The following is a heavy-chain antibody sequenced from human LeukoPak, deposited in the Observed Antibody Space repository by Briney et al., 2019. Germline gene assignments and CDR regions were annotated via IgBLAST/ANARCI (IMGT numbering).Heavy chain of an antibody. Sequence: ASVKVSCKASGYTFTGYYMHWVRQAPGQGLEWMGIINPSGGSTSYAQKFQGRVTMTRDTSTSTVYMELSSLRSEDTAVYYCARAARPDYGDSKCWFDPWGQGTLVTVSS. V-gene: IGHV1-46*01. CDR1: GYTFTGYY. D-gene: IGHD4-17*01. CDR3: ARAARPDYGDSKCWFDP. CDR2: INPSGGST. J-gene: IGHJ5*02.